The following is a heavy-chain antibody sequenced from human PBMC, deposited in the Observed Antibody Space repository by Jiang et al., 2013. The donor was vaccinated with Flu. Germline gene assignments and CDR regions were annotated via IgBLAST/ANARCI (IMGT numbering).Heavy chain of an antibody. D-gene: IGHD6-19*01. V-gene: IGHV4-59*08. Sequence: PGLVKPSETLSLTCTVSDDSISSSYWSWVRQPPGKGLEWIGHIYYSGSTNYNPSLKSRVTISVDTSKNQFSLKLSSVTAADTAVYYCARRVMQWLEGDYFDYWGQGTLVTVSS. CDR2: IYYSGST. J-gene: IGHJ4*02. CDR3: ARRVMQWLEGDYFDY. CDR1: DDSISSSY.